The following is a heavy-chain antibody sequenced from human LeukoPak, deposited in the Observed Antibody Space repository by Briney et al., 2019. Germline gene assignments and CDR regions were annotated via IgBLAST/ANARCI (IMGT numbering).Heavy chain of an antibody. CDR2: IYYSGST. D-gene: IGHD2-2*01. CDR1: GGSISSGGYY. CDR3: ARARQDIVVVPADNWFDP. V-gene: IGHV4-31*03. Sequence: PSETLSLTCTVSGGSISSGGYYCSWIRQHPGKGLEWIGYIYYSGSTYYNPSLKRRVTISVDTSKNQFSVKLSSVTAADTAVYYCARARQDIVVVPADNWFDPWGQGTLVTVSS. J-gene: IGHJ5*02.